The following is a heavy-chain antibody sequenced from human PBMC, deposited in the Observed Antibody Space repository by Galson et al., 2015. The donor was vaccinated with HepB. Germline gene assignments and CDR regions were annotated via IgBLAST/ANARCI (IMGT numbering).Heavy chain of an antibody. J-gene: IGHJ3*02. CDR2: IYTSGST. CDR3: ARTTKGAFEI. D-gene: IGHD1-1*01. V-gene: IGHV4-4*07. Sequence: ATLSLPCTVSGGSISSYYWSWLRPPAGKGLEWIGRIYTSGSTNYNPSLKSRVTMSVDTSKNQFSLKLSSVTAADTAVYYCARTTKGAFEIWGQGTMVTVSS. CDR1: GGSISSYY.